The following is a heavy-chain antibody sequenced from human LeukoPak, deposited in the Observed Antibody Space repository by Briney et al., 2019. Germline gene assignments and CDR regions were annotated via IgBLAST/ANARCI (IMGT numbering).Heavy chain of an antibody. D-gene: IGHD3-22*01. CDR1: GYTFTGYY. Sequence: ASVTVSCKASGYTFTGYYMHWVRQAPGQGLEWMGWINPNSGGTNYAQKFQGRVTMTRDTSISTAYMELSRLRSDDTAVYYCARDRGDSSGYYPDFDYWGQGTLVTVSS. CDR3: ARDRGDSSGYYPDFDY. J-gene: IGHJ4*02. CDR2: INPNSGGT. V-gene: IGHV1-2*02.